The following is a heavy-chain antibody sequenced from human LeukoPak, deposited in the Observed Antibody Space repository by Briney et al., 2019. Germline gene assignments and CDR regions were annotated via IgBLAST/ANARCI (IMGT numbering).Heavy chain of an antibody. CDR1: GFTFSSYA. CDR2: ISYDGSNK. Sequence: GGSLRLSCAASGFTFSSYAMLWVRQAPGKGLEWVAVISYDGSNKYYADSVKGRFTISRDNSKNTLYLQMNSLRAEDTAVYYCARDSDYYGSGSYYSLGMDVWGKGTTVTVSS. D-gene: IGHD3-10*01. CDR3: ARDSDYYGSGSYYSLGMDV. V-gene: IGHV3-30*04. J-gene: IGHJ6*04.